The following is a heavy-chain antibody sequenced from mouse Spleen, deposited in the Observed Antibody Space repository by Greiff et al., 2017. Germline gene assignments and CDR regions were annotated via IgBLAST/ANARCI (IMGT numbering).Heavy chain of an antibody. D-gene: IGHD1-1*01. V-gene: IGHV1-69*01. CDR3: ARGVDYYGSSYGAY. J-gene: IGHJ3*01. Sequence: QVQLQQSGAELVMPGASVKLSCKASGYTFTSYWMHWVKQRPGQGLEWIGEIDPSDSYTNYNQKFKGKATLTVDKSSSTAYMQLSSLTSEDSAVYYCARGVDYYGSSYGAYWGQGTLVTVSA. CDR2: IDPSDSYT. CDR1: GYTFTSYW.